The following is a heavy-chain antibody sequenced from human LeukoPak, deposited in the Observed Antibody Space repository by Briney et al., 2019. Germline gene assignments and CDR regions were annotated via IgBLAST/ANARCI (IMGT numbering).Heavy chain of an antibody. J-gene: IGHJ4*02. Sequence: GGSLRLSCAASGFTFSSYEMNWVRQAPGKGLQWVSYISSSVGTIYYADSVKGRFTISRDNAKNSLYLQMNSLRAEDTAVYYCARGLRDYYYGSGSYYNVYDYWGQGTLVTVSS. V-gene: IGHV3-48*03. CDR3: ARGLRDYYYGSGSYYNVYDY. CDR1: GFTFSSYE. CDR2: ISSSVGTI. D-gene: IGHD3-10*01.